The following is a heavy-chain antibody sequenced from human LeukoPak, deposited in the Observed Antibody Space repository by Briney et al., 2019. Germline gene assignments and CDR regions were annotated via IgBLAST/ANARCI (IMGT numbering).Heavy chain of an antibody. Sequence: GGSLRLSCAASGVTVSNNHMSWVRQAPGKGLEWVANIRKDGNEKFYVDSVKGRFTISRDNAKNSLYLQMDSLRAEDTAVYYCVAGSGWRFDYWGQGTLVTVSS. CDR1: GVTVSNNH. D-gene: IGHD6-19*01. CDR3: VAGSGWRFDY. CDR2: IRKDGNEK. V-gene: IGHV3-7*01. J-gene: IGHJ4*02.